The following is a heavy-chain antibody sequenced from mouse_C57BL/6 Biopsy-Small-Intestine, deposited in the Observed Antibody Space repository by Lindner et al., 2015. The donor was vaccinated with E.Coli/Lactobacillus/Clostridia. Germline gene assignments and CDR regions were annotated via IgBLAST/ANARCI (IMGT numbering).Heavy chain of an antibody. CDR2: ICAGTGDI. J-gene: IGHJ1*03. CDR3: TRSGRDV. D-gene: IGHD4-1*01. CDR1: GFAFTNYL. Sequence: VQLQESGADLVRPGTSVKVSCKASGFAFTNYLIEWIRQRPGQGLEWIGLICAGTGDIKYNEEFKGKATLTADKSSSTAYMQLSSLTSEDSAVYFCTRSGRDVWGTGTTVTVSS. V-gene: IGHV1-54*01.